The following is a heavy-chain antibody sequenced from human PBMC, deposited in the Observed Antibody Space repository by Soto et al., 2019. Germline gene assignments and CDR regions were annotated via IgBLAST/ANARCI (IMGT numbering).Heavy chain of an antibody. V-gene: IGHV1-46*01. Sequence: ASVKVSCKASGYTFTSYYMHWVRQAPGQGLEWMGIINPSGGSTSYAQKFQGRVTMTRDTSKNQFSLRLSSVTAAETAVYYCARVDIAVVPSTIFDSWGQGALVTVSS. CDR2: INPSGGST. CDR1: GYTFTSYY. CDR3: ARVDIAVVPSTIFDS. D-gene: IGHD2-2*01. J-gene: IGHJ4*02.